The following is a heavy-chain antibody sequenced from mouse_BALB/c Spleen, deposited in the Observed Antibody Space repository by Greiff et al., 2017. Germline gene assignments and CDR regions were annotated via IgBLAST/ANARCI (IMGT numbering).Heavy chain of an antibody. CDR1: GFTFSSYA. CDR3: ARDGDSHYYAMDY. J-gene: IGHJ4*01. CDR2: ISSGGSYT. V-gene: IGHV5-9-4*01. Sequence: VQLMESGGGLVKPGGSLKLSCAASGFTFSSYAMSWVRQSPEKRLEWVAEISSGGSYTYYPDTVTGRFTISRDNAKNTLYLEMSSLRSEDTAMYYCARDGDSHYYAMDYWGQGTSVTVSS.